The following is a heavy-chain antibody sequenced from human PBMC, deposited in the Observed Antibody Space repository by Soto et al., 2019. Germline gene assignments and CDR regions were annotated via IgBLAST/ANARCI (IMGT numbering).Heavy chain of an antibody. CDR3: ARVARGYSYGPIDC. J-gene: IGHJ4*02. CDR1: GFTFSDYY. V-gene: IGHV3-11*01. CDR2: ISSSGSAI. Sequence: QVQLVESGGDLVKPGGSLRLSCAAAGFTFSDYYMSWIRQAPGKGLQWVSYISSSGSAIYYADSVKGRFTISRENAKNSLYLQMNSLRAEDTAVYYCARVARGYSYGPIDCWGQGTLVTVSS. D-gene: IGHD5-18*01.